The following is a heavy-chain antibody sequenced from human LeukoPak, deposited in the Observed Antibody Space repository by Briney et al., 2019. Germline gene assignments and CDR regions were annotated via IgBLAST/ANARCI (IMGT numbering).Heavy chain of an antibody. CDR3: AKDWGDGYDFGLLDY. J-gene: IGHJ4*02. CDR2: IKQDGSEK. D-gene: IGHD5-24*01. V-gene: IGHV3-7*01. Sequence: HTGGSLRLSCSASGLTFNSYWMIWVRQAPGKGLEWVANIKQDGSEKYYVGSVKGRFTISRDNAKNTMYLQMNSLRAEDTAVYYCAKDWGDGYDFGLLDYWGQGALVTVSS. CDR1: GLTFNSYW.